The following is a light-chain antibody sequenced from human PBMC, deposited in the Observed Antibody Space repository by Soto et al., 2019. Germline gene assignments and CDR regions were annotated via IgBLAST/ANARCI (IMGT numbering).Light chain of an antibody. J-gene: IGLJ2*01. CDR1: SSNIGSNT. Sequence: QSALTQPPSASGTPGQRVTISCSGSSSNIGSNTVNWYQQLPGSAPKLLMYSTNQRPSGVPDRFSGSKSGTSASLAISGLQSEKEAEYYCAAWDGSLNVGLFGGGTKLTVL. V-gene: IGLV1-44*01. CDR3: AAWDGSLNVGL. CDR2: STN.